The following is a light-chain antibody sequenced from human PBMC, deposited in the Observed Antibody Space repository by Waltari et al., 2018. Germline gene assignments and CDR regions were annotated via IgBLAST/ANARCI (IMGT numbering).Light chain of an antibody. CDR1: SSDVGGYNY. Sequence: QSAPTQPSSVSGSPGQSVTISCTGTSSDVGGYNYVSWYQQHPGKAPKLMIYGVSNRPSGVSYRFSGSKSGSTASLTISGLQAEDEADYYCCSYTTSSSLLFGGGTRLTVL. CDR3: CSYTTSSSLL. J-gene: IGLJ2*01. CDR2: GVS. V-gene: IGLV2-14*01.